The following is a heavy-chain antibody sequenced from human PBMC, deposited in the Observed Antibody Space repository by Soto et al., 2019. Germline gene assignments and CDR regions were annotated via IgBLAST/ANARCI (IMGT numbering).Heavy chain of an antibody. J-gene: IGHJ6*02. CDR1: GFTFSSYG. CDR2: ISYDGSNK. CDR3: AKDLGYCSSTSCYGDYYYGMDV. D-gene: IGHD2-2*01. V-gene: IGHV3-30*18. Sequence: QVQLVESGGGVVQPGRSLRLSCAASGFTFSSYGMHWVRQAPGKGLEWVAVISYDGSNKYYADSVKGRFTISRDNSKNTLYQQMNSLRAEDTAVYYCAKDLGYCSSTSCYGDYYYGMDVWGQGTTVTVSS.